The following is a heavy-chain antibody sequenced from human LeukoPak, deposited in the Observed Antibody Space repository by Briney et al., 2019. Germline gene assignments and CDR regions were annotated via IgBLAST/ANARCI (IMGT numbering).Heavy chain of an antibody. D-gene: IGHD3-3*01. CDR2: IWYDGSNK. V-gene: IGHV3-33*01. CDR1: GFTFSSYG. CDR3: ARPYDFWSGYFDY. J-gene: IGHJ4*02. Sequence: GGSLRLSCAASGFTFSSYGMPWVRQAPGKGLEWVAVIWYDGSNKYYADSVKGRFTISRDNSKNTLYLQMNSLRAEDTAVYYCARPYDFWSGYFDYWGQGTLVTVSS.